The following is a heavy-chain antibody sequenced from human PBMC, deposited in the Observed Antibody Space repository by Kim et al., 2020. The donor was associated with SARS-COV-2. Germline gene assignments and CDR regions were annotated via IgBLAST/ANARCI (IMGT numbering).Heavy chain of an antibody. J-gene: IGHJ4*02. D-gene: IGHD3-22*01. Sequence: PSLKRRVTITVDTSKNQFSLKLSSVTAADTAVYYCARLNYYDSSGYYEFDYWGQGTLVTVSS. V-gene: IGHV4-39*01. CDR3: ARLNYYDSSGYYEFDY.